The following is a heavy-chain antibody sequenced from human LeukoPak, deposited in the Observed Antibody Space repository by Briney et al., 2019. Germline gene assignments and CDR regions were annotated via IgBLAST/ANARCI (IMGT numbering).Heavy chain of an antibody. Sequence: PSETLSLTCTVSGGSISIGGYYWTWIRQHPGKGLEWIGYIFHSGSTHYNPSLESRVTISVDTSKNQFSLNLSSVTAADTAVYYCARDVMGIVVLPAAIAYWGQGTRVAVSS. CDR2: IFHSGST. CDR3: ARDVMGIVVLPAAIAY. CDR1: GGSISIGGYY. J-gene: IGHJ4*02. V-gene: IGHV4-31*03. D-gene: IGHD2-2*01.